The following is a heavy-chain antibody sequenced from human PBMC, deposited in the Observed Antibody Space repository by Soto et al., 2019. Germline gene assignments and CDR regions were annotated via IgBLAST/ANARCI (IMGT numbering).Heavy chain of an antibody. CDR2: INAGNGNT. J-gene: IGHJ3*02. D-gene: IGHD2-8*01. V-gene: IGHV1-3*01. CDR1: GHTFTSYA. Sequence: ASVKVSCKASGHTFTSYAMHWVRQAPGQRLEWMGWINAGNGNTKYSQKFQGRVTITRDTSASTAYVELSSLRSEDTAVYYCARAVYSSGGAFDIWGQGTMVTVSS. CDR3: ARAVYSSGGAFDI.